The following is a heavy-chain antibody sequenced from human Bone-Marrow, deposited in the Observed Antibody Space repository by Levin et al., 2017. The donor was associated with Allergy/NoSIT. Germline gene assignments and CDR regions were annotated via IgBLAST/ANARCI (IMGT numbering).Heavy chain of an antibody. V-gene: IGHV4-39*07. CDR1: GGSISSTSYY. Sequence: SETLSLTCTVSGGSISSTSYYWGWIRQPPGKGLEWIGEISYSGSTQYNPSLKSRVTISVDTSKNQFSLKLTSVTAADTAVYFCARGELLRAFPENCPVFWGQGTLVTVSS. D-gene: IGHD1-26*01. CDR3: ARGELLRAFPENCPVF. CDR2: ISYSGST. J-gene: IGHJ1*01.